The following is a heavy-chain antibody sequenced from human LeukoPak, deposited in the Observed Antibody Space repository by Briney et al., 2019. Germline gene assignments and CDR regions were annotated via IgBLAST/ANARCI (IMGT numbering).Heavy chain of an antibody. CDR1: GFTFSGSA. Sequence: GGSLKLSCSASGFTFSGSALHWVRQASGKGLEWVGRIISKTNNYATAYAASEKGRFTISRDDSKNTAYLQMNSLKTEDTAVYYCSRHPGDSGSYYSDHWGQGTLVTVSS. CDR2: IISKTNNYAT. J-gene: IGHJ4*02. D-gene: IGHD1-26*01. V-gene: IGHV3-73*01. CDR3: SRHPGDSGSYYSDH.